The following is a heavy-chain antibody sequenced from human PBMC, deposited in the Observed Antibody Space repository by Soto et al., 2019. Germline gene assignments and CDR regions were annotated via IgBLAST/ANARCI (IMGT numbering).Heavy chain of an antibody. V-gene: IGHV4-31*03. D-gene: IGHD2-2*02. J-gene: IGHJ6*03. CDR2: IHHSGIT. CDR1: GGSISSDNNF. CDR3: ARDRGYCSSACCYNWHYYYYYMDV. Sequence: QVQLQESGPGLVKPSQTLSLTCTVSGGSISSDNNFWSWIRQHPGKGLEWIGYIHHSGITYYSPALRSRVTMSIDTSKNQFSLKLGSVTAADTAVYFCARDRGYCSSACCYNWHYYYYYMDVWGKGTTVTVSS.